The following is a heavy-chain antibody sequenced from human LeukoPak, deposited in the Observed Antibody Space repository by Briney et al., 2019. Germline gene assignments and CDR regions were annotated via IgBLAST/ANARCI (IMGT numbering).Heavy chain of an antibody. CDR3: ARPHSKYCTSTGCPFDY. CDR2: IYPGDSDT. Sequence: GESLKISCEVSGYNFTTYWIAWVRQLPGKGLEWMGTIYPGDSDTKYRPPFQGQVTISADKSTNTTYVQWTSLKASDTAMYYCARPHSKYCTSTGCPFDYWGQGTLVTVSS. D-gene: IGHD2-2*01. J-gene: IGHJ4*02. CDR1: GYNFTTYW. V-gene: IGHV5-51*01.